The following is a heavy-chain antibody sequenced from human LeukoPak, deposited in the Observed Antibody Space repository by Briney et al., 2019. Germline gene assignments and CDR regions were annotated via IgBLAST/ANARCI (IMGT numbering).Heavy chain of an antibody. CDR1: GGSISSSSYY. V-gene: IGHV4-39*01. D-gene: IGHD5-24*01. Sequence: SETLSLTCTVSGGSISSSSYYWGWIRQPPGKGLEWIGSIYYSGSTYYKPSLRSRVTISVATSKSQFSLKLSSVTAADTAVHYCARHQGGDGYNYYYYYMDVWGKGTTVTVSS. J-gene: IGHJ6*03. CDR3: ARHQGGDGYNYYYYYMDV. CDR2: IYYSGST.